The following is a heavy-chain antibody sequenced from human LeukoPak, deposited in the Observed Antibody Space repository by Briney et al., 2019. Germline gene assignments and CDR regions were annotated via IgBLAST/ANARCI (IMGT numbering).Heavy chain of an antibody. J-gene: IGHJ4*02. D-gene: IGHD6-6*01. CDR2: ISTNGVNT. V-gene: IGHV3-23*01. CDR3: AKGSAAARPYYFDS. CDR1: GFTFGNYA. Sequence: GGSLRLSCQTSGFTFGNYAMSWVRQAQGKELEWISAISTNGVNTYFADSVKGRFTISRDNSRHTLSLQMNGLRADDTAVYYCAKGSAAARPYYFDSWGQGTLVAVSS.